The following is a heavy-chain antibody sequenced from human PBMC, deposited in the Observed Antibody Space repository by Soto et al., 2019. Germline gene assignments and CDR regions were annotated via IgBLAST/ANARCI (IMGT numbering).Heavy chain of an antibody. CDR3: ARELNTESSAYYSFAF. V-gene: IGHV1-18*01. D-gene: IGHD3-22*01. CDR1: GYIFTAYG. CDR2: VSTNDDRT. J-gene: IGHJ4*02. Sequence: ASVKVSCKTSGYIFTAYGLAWLRQAPGQRPEWMGWVSTNDDRTNYAQKFQGGVTMTTDRSTTTTSMELRSLRPDDTAVYYCARELNTESSAYYSFAFWGQGTLVTV.